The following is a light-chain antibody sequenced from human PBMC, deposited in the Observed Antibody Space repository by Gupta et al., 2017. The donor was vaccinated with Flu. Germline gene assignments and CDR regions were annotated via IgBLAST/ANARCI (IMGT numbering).Light chain of an antibody. V-gene: IGLV3-21*02. J-gene: IGLJ3*02. CDR3: QVWDSSSDHWV. CDR2: DDS. Sequence: GGNNIGGKIVHWYQQKPGEAPGLVVCDDSDRPSGIAGRFSGANSGNMATLTISSVEAGDEDDYYCQVWDSSSDHWVFGGGTKLTVL. CDR1: NIGGKI.